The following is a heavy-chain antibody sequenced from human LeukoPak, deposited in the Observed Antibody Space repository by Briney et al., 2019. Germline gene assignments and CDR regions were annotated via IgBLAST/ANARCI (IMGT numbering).Heavy chain of an antibody. CDR3: ARDLTDSLLEWLLSSFDP. Sequence: SVKVSCKASGGTFSSYAISWVRQAPGQGLEWMGRIIPILGIANYAQKFQGRVTITADKSTSTAYMELSSLRSEDTAVYYCARDLTDSLLEWLLSSFDPWGQGTLVTVSS. CDR1: GGTFSSYA. CDR2: IIPILGIA. V-gene: IGHV1-69*04. D-gene: IGHD3-3*01. J-gene: IGHJ5*02.